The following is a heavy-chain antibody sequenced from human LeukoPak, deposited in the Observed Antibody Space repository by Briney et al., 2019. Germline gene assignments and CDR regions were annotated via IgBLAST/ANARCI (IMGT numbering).Heavy chain of an antibody. D-gene: IGHD6-19*01. CDR3: ARSIAVARFDY. V-gene: IGHV3-21*01. Sequence: GGSLRLSCAASGFTFSRYSMNWVRQAPGKGLEWVSSISSSSSYIYYADSVKGRFTISRDNAKNSLYLQMNSLRAEDTAVYYCARSIAVARFDYWGQGTLVTVSS. CDR1: GFTFSRYS. CDR2: ISSSSSYI. J-gene: IGHJ4*02.